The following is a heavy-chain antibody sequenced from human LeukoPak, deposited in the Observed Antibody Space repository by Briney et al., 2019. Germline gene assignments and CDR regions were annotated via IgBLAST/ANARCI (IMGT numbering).Heavy chain of an antibody. V-gene: IGHV3-7*01. CDR1: GFTFGSYW. CDR2: IKQDGSEK. D-gene: IGHD6-13*01. J-gene: IGHJ4*02. CDR3: ARGSSWSDY. Sequence: PGGSLRLSCAASGFTFGSYWMSWVRQAPGKGLEWVANIKQDGSEKYYVDSVKGRFTISRDNAKNSLYLQMNSLRAEDTAVYYCARGSSWSDYWGQGTLVTVSS.